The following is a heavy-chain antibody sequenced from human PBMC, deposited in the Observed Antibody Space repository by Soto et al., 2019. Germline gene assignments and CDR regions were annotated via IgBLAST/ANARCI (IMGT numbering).Heavy chain of an antibody. D-gene: IGHD3-22*01. CDR3: ARDTDYDTPAPWFDP. Sequence: GGSLRLSCAASGFTFSSYGMHWVRQAPGKGLEWVAVIWYDGSNKYYADSVKGRFTISRDNSKNTLYLQMNSLRAEDTAVYYCARDTDYDTPAPWFDPWGQGTLVTVSS. J-gene: IGHJ5*02. CDR1: GFTFSSYG. V-gene: IGHV3-33*01. CDR2: IWYDGSNK.